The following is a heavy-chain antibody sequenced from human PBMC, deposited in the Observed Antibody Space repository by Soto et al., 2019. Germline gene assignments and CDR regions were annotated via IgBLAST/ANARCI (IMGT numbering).Heavy chain of an antibody. V-gene: IGHV1-69*06. CDR2: IIPIFNST. D-gene: IGHD2-2*02. CDR3: AREGRGKKAGYNGLVSLGY. J-gene: IGHJ4*02. Sequence: AVKVSCKGSGSRFSNYVISWVRQAPGHGLEWLGRIIPIFNSTKYAQNFQGRVTITADKSTSTASLELSSLRSDDTAVYYCAREGRGKKAGYNGLVSLGYWGQGTLVTVSS. CDR1: GSRFSNYV.